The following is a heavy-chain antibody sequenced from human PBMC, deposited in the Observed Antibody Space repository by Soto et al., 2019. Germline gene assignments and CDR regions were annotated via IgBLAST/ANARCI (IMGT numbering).Heavy chain of an antibody. J-gene: IGHJ4*02. CDR2: IKSKTDGGTT. V-gene: IGHV3-15*01. CDR3: RSYFDWVRGY. Sequence: EVQLVQSGGGLVKPGGSLRLYCAASGFPFSITWMGWVRQSPGKGLEWVGRIKSKTDGGTTEYAAPLEGRFTISRDDSNNILYLQMNSLKTEDTAVYYCRSYFDWVRGYWFQGSPVTVSS. D-gene: IGHD3-9*01. CDR1: GFPFSITW.